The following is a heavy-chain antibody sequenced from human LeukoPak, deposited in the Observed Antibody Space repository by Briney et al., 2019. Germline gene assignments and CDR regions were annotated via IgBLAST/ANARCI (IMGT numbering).Heavy chain of an antibody. CDR3: AHSSAYQQH. V-gene: IGHV4-34*01. Sequence: SETLSLTCTVYGGSFSDHYCSWFRQSPGKGLERIGEINHSGSTNYNPSLKSRVTISVDTSKKQFSLKLSFVTAADTAVYYCAHSSAYQQHWGQGTLVTVSS. D-gene: IGHD3-22*01. CDR1: GGSFSDHY. J-gene: IGHJ1*01. CDR2: INHSGST.